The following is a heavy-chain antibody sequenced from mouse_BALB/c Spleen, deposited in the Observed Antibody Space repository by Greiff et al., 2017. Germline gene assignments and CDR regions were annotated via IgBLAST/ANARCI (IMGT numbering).Heavy chain of an antibody. CDR2: ISSGGSYT. D-gene: IGHD4-1*01. V-gene: IGHV5-9-3*01. CDR1: GFTFSSYA. Sequence: EVKLVESGGGLVKPGGSLKLSCAASGFTFSSYAMSWVRQTPEKRLEWVATISSGGSYTYYPDSVKGRFTISRDNAKNTLYLQMSSLRSEDTAMYYCARREELGRGYFDYWGQGTTLTVSS. J-gene: IGHJ2*01. CDR3: ARREELGRGYFDY.